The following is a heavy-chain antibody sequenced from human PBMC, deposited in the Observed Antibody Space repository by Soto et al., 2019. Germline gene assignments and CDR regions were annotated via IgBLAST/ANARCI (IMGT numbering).Heavy chain of an antibody. CDR2: IYNSETT. V-gene: IGHV4-59*01. J-gene: IGHJ5*02. CDR1: GGSISGDY. CDR3: TRGGASSKWLDP. Sequence: QVHLQESGPGLVKSSETLSLTCTVSGGSISGDYWSWIRQPPGKGLEWIGYIYNSETTNYNPSLKSRVTISIDTSTNQFSLTLTSLTATDTAVYYCTRGGASSKWLDPWGQGTLVTVSS.